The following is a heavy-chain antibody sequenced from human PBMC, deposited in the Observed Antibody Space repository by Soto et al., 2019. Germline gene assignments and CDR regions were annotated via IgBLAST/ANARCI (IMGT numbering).Heavy chain of an antibody. V-gene: IGHV3-23*01. CDR1: GFTFSSYA. CDR2: ISGSGGST. CDR3: AKATNWDPFDY. D-gene: IGHD7-27*01. J-gene: IGHJ4*02. Sequence: GESLKISCAASGFTFSSYAMSWVRQAPGKGLEWVSAISGSGGSTYYADSVKGRFTISRDNSKNTLYLQMNSLRAEDPAVYYCAKATNWDPFDYWGQGTLVTVSS.